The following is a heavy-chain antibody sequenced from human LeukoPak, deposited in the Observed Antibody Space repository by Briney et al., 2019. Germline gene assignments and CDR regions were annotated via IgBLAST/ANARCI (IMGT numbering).Heavy chain of an antibody. Sequence: GASVKVSCKASGYTFTSYGISWVRQAPGQGLEWMGWISAYNGNTNYAQKPQGRVTMTTDTSTSTAYMELRSLRSDDTAVYYCARDTYYYYYYGMDVWGQGTTVTVSS. CDR1: GYTFTSYG. J-gene: IGHJ6*02. V-gene: IGHV1-18*01. CDR2: ISAYNGNT. CDR3: ARDTYYYYYYGMDV.